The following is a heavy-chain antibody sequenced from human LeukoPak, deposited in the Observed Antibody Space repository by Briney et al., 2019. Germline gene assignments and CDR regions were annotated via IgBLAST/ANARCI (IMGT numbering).Heavy chain of an antibody. CDR3: ATLGSGWYDGSDETRPFDY. V-gene: IGHV1-8*01. D-gene: IGHD6-19*01. J-gene: IGHJ4*02. CDR1: GYSFTSYD. CDR2: MNPNSGNT. Sequence: ASVKVSCKASGYSFTSYDINWVRQATGQGLEWMGWMNPNSGNTGYAQKFQGRVTITRNTSISTAYMELSSLRSEDTAVYYCATLGSGWYDGSDETRPFDYWGQGTLVTVSS.